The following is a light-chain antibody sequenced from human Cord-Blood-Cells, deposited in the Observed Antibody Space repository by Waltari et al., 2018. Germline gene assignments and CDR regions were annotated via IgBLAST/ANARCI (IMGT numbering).Light chain of an antibody. CDR1: SSNIGAGYA. V-gene: IGLV1-40*01. CDR3: QSYDSSLSV. Sequence: QSVLTQPPSVSGAPGQRVTISCPGTSSNIGAGYAVHWYQQLPGTAPKLLIYGNSNRPSGVPDRFSGSKSGTSASLAITGLQAEDEADYYCQSYDSSLSVFGGGTKLTVL. CDR2: GNS. J-gene: IGLJ3*02.